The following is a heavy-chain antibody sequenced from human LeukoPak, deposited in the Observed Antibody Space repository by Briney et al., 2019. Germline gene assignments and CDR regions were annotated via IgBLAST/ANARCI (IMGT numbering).Heavy chain of an antibody. V-gene: IGHV1-24*01. CDR2: FDPEDGET. J-gene: IGHJ4*02. D-gene: IGHD6-13*01. CDR1: VYTLTELS. CDR3: ATGGSSWCFDY. Sequence: AAVKDSCKFSVYTLTELSMHWVRQAPGKGGEWMGGFDPEDGETIYAQKFQGRVTMTEDTSTDTAYMELSSLRSEDTAVYYCATGGSSWCFDYWGQGTLVTVSS.